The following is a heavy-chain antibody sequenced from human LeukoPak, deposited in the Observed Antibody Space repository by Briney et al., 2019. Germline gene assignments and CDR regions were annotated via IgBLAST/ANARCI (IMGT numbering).Heavy chain of an antibody. CDR3: ARVAWRNLVPVNYDY. Sequence: PGGSLRLSCAASGFTFSSYSMNWVRQAPGKGLEWVSSISSSAEYIFYADSVKGRFTISRDNAQNSVFLQLKSLRAEDTAMYYCARVAWRNLVPVNYDYWGQGTLVTVSS. J-gene: IGHJ4*02. D-gene: IGHD6-6*01. CDR2: ISSSAEYI. CDR1: GFTFSSYS. V-gene: IGHV3-21*06.